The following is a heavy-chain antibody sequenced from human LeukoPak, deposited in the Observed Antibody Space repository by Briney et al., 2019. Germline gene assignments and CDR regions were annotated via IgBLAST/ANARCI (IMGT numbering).Heavy chain of an antibody. V-gene: IGHV1-2*02. Sequence: GASVKVSCTTSGYTFTGYYMHWVRQAPGQGLEWMGWINPNSSVTNYAQRFQGRVTMTRDTSISAAYMELRWLTSDDTAVYYCARERGGNSPFDSWGQGTLVTVSS. D-gene: IGHD4-23*01. CDR3: ARERGGNSPFDS. CDR1: GYTFTGYY. CDR2: INPNSSVT. J-gene: IGHJ4*02.